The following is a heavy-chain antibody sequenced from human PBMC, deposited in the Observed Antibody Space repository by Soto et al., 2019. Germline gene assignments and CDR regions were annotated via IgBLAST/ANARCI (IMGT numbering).Heavy chain of an antibody. CDR1: GFTFSTYA. D-gene: IGHD1-1*01. V-gene: IGHV3-23*01. CDR2: ISGSGGSI. CDR3: VKGYWKGDV. Sequence: EVQLLESGGGLVQPGGSLRLSCAASGFTFSTYAMNWVRQAPGNGLEWVPAISGSGGSIHYADSVKGRFTISRDNSKNTLYLQMNSLRDEDTAVYHGVKGYWKGDVWGQGTTVTVSS. J-gene: IGHJ6*02.